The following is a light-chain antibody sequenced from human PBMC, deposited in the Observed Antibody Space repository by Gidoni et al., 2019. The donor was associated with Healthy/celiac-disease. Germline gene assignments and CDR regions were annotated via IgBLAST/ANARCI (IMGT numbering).Light chain of an antibody. Sequence: QPVLTQPPAVSGATGQRVTNSCTGSSSHSGAGYGVHWYQQLPGTAPKLLISGNSNRPSGVPDRFSGSKSGPSASLAITGLQAEDEADYYCQSYDSILSASYVFGPGTKVTVL. CDR3: QSYDSILSASYV. CDR2: GNS. V-gene: IGLV1-40*01. J-gene: IGLJ1*01. CDR1: SSHSGAGYG.